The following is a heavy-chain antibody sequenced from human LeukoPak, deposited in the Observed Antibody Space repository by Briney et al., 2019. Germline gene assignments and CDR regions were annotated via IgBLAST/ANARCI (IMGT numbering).Heavy chain of an antibody. Sequence: PSETLSLTCAVYGGSFSGYYWSWIRQPPGKGLEWIGEINHSGSTNYNPSLKSRVTISVDTSKNQFSLKLSSVTAADTAVYYCARGRNIVVVPAACDFDYWGQGTLVTVSS. CDR2: INHSGST. D-gene: IGHD2-2*01. CDR3: ARGRNIVVVPAACDFDY. CDR1: GGSFSGYY. J-gene: IGHJ4*02. V-gene: IGHV4-34*01.